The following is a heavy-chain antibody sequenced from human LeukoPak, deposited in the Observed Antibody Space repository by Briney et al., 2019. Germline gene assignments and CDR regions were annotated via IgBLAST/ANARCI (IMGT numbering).Heavy chain of an antibody. CDR2: ISSSSSSNT. CDR3: ARFWSSYPFGIAPDY. CDR1: GFTFSSSE. V-gene: IGHV3-48*03. Sequence: QSGGSLRLSCAASGFTFSSSEMNWVRQAPGKGLEWVSYISSSSSSNTNYADSVKGRFTISRDNAKNSLYLQMNSLRAEDTAVYYCARFWSSYPFGIAPDYWGQGTLVTVSS. J-gene: IGHJ4*02. D-gene: IGHD6-13*01.